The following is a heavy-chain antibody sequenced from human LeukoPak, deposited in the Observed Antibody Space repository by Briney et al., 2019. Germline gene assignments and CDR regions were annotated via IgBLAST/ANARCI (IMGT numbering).Heavy chain of an antibody. CDR1: GGSISSYY. V-gene: IGHV4-59*08. D-gene: IGHD6-13*01. CDR3: ATLMYSSSWPDPRGGNWFDP. J-gene: IGHJ5*02. CDR2: IYYSGST. Sequence: PSETLSLTCTVSGGSISSYYWSWIRQPPGKGLEWIGYIYYSGSTNYNPSLKSRVTISVDTSKNQFSLKLSSVTAADTAVYYCATLMYSSSWPDPRGGNWFDPWGRGTLVPVSP.